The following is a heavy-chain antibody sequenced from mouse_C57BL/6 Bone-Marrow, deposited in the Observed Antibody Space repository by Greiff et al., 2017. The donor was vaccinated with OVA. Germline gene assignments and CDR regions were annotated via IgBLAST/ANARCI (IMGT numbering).Heavy chain of an antibody. CDR3: ARFHCYDGNYYAMDY. D-gene: IGHD2-12*01. V-gene: IGHV7-3*01. CDR1: GFTFTDYY. CDR2: IRNKANGYTT. J-gene: IGHJ4*01. Sequence: EVKLMESGGGLVQPGGSLSLSCAASGFTFTDYYMSWVRQPPGKALEWLGFIRNKANGYTTEYSASVKGRFTISRDNSQSILYLQMNALRAEDSATYYCARFHCYDGNYYAMDYWGQGTSVTVSS.